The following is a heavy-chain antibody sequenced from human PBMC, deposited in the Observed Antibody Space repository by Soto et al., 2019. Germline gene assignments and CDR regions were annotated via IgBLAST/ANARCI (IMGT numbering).Heavy chain of an antibody. CDR1: GGSISSYY. V-gene: IGHV4-59*01. J-gene: IGHJ4*02. CDR2: IYYGGST. Sequence: SETLSLTCTVSGGSISSYYWSWIRQPPGKGLEWIGYIYYGGSTNYNPSLKSRVTISVDTSKNQFSLKLSSVTAADTAVYYCARGSPYSSSWGPYFDYWGQGTLVTVSS. D-gene: IGHD6-13*01. CDR3: ARGSPYSSSWGPYFDY.